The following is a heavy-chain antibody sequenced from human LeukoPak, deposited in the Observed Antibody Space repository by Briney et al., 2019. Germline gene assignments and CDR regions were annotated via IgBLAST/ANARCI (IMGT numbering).Heavy chain of an antibody. CDR1: GYTFTSYA. J-gene: IGHJ4*02. Sequence: ASVKVSCKASGYTFTSYAMHWVRQAPGQRLEWMGWINAGNGNTKYSQKFQGRVTITRDTSASTAYKELSSLRSEDTAVYYCARGSRSVRGLSPSYPSDYWGQGTLVTVSS. CDR3: ARGSRSVRGLSPSYPSDY. CDR2: INAGNGNT. D-gene: IGHD3-16*01. V-gene: IGHV1-3*01.